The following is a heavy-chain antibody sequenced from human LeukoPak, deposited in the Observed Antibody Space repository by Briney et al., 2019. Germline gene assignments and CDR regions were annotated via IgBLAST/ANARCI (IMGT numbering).Heavy chain of an antibody. D-gene: IGHD3-10*01. CDR2: INPNSGGT. J-gene: IGHJ5*02. V-gene: IGHV1-2*06. CDR1: GYTFPGYY. Sequence: ASVKVSCKASGYTFPGYYMHWVRQAPGQGLEWMGRINPNSGGTNSAQKFQGRVTMTRDTSISAAYMELSRLRAEYTAVYYCARDPRGFDPWGQGTLVTVSS. CDR3: ARDPRGFDP.